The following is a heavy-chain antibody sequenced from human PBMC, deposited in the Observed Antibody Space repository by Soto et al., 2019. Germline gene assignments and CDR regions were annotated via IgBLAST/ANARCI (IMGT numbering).Heavy chain of an antibody. J-gene: IGHJ2*01. Sequence: GGSLRLSCAASGFTFSSYGMHWVRQAPGKXLEWVAVIWYDGSNKYYADSVKGRFTISRDNSKNTLYLQMNSLRAEDTAVYYCARDIGYCSGGSCYPYWYFDLWGRGTLVTVYS. CDR2: IWYDGSNK. CDR3: ARDIGYCSGGSCYPYWYFDL. D-gene: IGHD2-15*01. CDR1: GFTFSSYG. V-gene: IGHV3-33*01.